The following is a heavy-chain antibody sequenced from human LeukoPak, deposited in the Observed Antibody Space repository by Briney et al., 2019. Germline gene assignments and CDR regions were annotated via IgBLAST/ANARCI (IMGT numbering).Heavy chain of an antibody. J-gene: IGHJ4*02. CDR1: GGSISSSSYY. D-gene: IGHD5-18*01. V-gene: IGHV4-39*07. CDR3: ARDGGGYSYGIDF. CDR2: IYYSGSN. Sequence: KPSETLSLTCTVSGGSISSSSYYWGWVRQPPGKGLEWIGSIYYSGSNYYNPSLKSRVTISVDTSRNQFSLKLGSVAAADTAVYYCARDGGGYSYGIDFWGQGTLVTVSS.